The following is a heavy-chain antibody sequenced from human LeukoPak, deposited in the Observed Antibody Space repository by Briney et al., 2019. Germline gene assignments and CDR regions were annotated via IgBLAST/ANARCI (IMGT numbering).Heavy chain of an antibody. CDR2: IKQDGGEK. Sequence: PGGPLRLSCVDSGTTFSRYWMSWVRQAPGKGLEWVANIKQDGGEKYYVDSVKGRFTISRDNAKNSLYLQVNSLRVEDTAVYYCARDGRPLDYWGQGTLVTVSS. V-gene: IGHV3-7*03. J-gene: IGHJ4*01. CDR3: ARDGRPLDY. CDR1: GTTFSRYW.